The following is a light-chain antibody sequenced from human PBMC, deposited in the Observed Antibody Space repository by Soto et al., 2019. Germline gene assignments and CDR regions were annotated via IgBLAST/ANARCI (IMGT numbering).Light chain of an antibody. J-gene: IGLJ2*01. CDR1: SSDIGGYNY. Sequence: QSALTQPPSASGSPGQSVTISCTGTSSDIGGYNYVSWYQHHPGKAPKLMIYEVSKRPSGVPDRFSGSKSGNTASLTVSGLQAEDEADYYCSSYACSNNLVVFGGGTKLTVL. CDR2: EVS. V-gene: IGLV2-8*01. CDR3: SSYACSNNLVV.